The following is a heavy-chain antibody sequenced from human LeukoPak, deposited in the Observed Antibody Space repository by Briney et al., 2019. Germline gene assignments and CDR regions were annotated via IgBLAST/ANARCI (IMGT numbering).Heavy chain of an antibody. CDR1: GGSISSYY. V-gene: IGHV4-59*01. D-gene: IGHD3-16*01. CDR2: IYHSGST. Sequence: SETLSPTCTVSGGSISSYYWSWIRQPPGKGLEWIGDIYHSGSTNYNPSLKSRVTISVDTSKNQFSLKLKSVTAADTAVYHCARENRGGLEDYWGQGTLVTVSS. J-gene: IGHJ4*02. CDR3: ARENRGGLEDY.